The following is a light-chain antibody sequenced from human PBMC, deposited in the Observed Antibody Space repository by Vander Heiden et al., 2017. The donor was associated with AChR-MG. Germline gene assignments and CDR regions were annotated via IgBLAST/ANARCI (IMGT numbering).Light chain of an antibody. CDR3: QAWDSSTHVV. CDR2: QDT. J-gene: IGLJ2*01. Sequence: SFELTQPPSVSVSPGQTASITGSGDKLGDKYSCWYQQKPGQPPVLVIYQDTKRPSGIPERFSGSNSGNTATLTISGTQAMDEADYYCQAWDSSTHVVFGGGTKLTVL. V-gene: IGLV3-1*01. CDR1: KLGDKY.